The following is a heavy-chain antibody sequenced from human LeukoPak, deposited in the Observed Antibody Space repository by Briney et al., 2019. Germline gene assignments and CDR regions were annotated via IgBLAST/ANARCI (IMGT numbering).Heavy chain of an antibody. CDR2: IIPIFGTA. Sequence: SVKVSCKASGGTFSSYAISWVRQAPGQGLEWMGGIIPIFGTANYAQKFQGRVTITADESTSTAYMELSSLRSEDTAVYYCARDPGYSYGYAGYYFDYWGQGTLATVSS. CDR1: GGTFSSYA. D-gene: IGHD5-18*01. J-gene: IGHJ4*02. CDR3: ARDPGYSYGYAGYYFDY. V-gene: IGHV1-69*13.